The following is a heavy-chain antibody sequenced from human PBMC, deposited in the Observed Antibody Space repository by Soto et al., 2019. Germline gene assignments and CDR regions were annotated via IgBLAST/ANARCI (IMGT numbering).Heavy chain of an antibody. V-gene: IGHV1-24*01. CDR1: GYTLTELS. CDR2: FDPEDGET. CDR3: ATKDYDFWSGYQYYYYYGMDV. D-gene: IGHD3-3*01. J-gene: IGHJ6*02. Sequence: ASVKVSCKVSGYTLTELSMHCVRQAPGKGLEWMGGFDPEDGETIYAQKFQGRVTMTEDTSTDTAYMELSSLRSEDTAVYYCATKDYDFWSGYQYYYYYGMDVWGQGTTVTVSS.